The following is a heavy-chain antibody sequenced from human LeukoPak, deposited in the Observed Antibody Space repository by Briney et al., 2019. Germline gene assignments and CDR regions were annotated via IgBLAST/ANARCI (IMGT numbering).Heavy chain of an antibody. V-gene: IGHV4-59*01. CDR3: TRIYADYSAWACVI. J-gene: IGHJ3*02. CDR1: VGSTTRYL. Sequence: SETLSHTSVEPVGSTTRYLWCSMRQPPGKGLEWIGYIYYSGSTNYNPSLKSRVTISVDTSKNQFSLKLSSVTAADTAVYYCTRIYADYSAWACVIWGQGTMVTVSS. D-gene: IGHD4-17*01. CDR2: IYYSGST.